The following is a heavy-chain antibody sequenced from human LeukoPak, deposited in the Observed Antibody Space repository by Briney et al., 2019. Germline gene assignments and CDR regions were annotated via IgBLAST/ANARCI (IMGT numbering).Heavy chain of an antibody. Sequence: ASVKVSCKASGYTFTSYAMNWVRQAPGQGLEWMGWINTNTGNPTYAQGFTGRFVFSLDTSVSTAYLQISSLKAEDTAVYYCARDSRRYWQQHKFHFDYWGQGTLVTVSS. CDR1: GYTFTSYA. J-gene: IGHJ4*02. CDR3: ARDSRRYWQQHKFHFDY. CDR2: INTNTGNP. D-gene: IGHD6-13*01. V-gene: IGHV7-4-1*02.